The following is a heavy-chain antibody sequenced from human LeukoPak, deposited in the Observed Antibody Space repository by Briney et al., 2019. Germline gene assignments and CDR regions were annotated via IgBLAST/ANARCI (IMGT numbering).Heavy chain of an antibody. J-gene: IGHJ4*02. D-gene: IGHD6-19*01. CDR3: ARGVVVLKTKLGGWEY. V-gene: IGHV4-39*07. CDR2: IYYDGNT. CDR1: GGSINTGTKY. Sequence: KPSETLFLTCAVSGGSINTGTKYWGWIRQPPGKTLEWIGTIYYDGNTYYNPSLKSRLTITIDTSRNQFSLRLTSVTAADTALYYCARGVVVLKTKLGGWEYWGPRTLVTVSS.